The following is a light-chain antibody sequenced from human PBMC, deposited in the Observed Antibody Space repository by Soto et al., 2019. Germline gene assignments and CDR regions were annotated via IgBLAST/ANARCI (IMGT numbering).Light chain of an antibody. CDR1: QDVSNY. Sequence: DIQMTQSPSSLSASVGDRVTITCQASQDVSNYLNWYQQKLGKAPKLLIYDASNLETGVPSRFSGSGSGTYFSFTISSLQPEDFATYYCQQYHNWPPWTFGPGTKVEIK. CDR3: QQYHNWPPWT. J-gene: IGKJ1*01. CDR2: DAS. V-gene: IGKV1-33*01.